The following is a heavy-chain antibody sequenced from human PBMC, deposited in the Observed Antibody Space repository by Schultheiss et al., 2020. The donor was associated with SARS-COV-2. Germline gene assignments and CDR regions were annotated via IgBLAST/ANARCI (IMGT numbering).Heavy chain of an antibody. Sequence: GESLKISCVDSGFNFTISAMTWVRQAPGKGLEWISSISSSGGSTYYADSVRGRFTISRDNSKNTLYLQMNSLRAEDTAVYYCAKDSGYYDSSGYFDYWGQGTLVTVSS. CDR3: AKDSGYYDSSGYFDY. CDR1: GFNFTISA. CDR2: ISSSGGST. V-gene: IGHV3-23*01. D-gene: IGHD3-22*01. J-gene: IGHJ4*02.